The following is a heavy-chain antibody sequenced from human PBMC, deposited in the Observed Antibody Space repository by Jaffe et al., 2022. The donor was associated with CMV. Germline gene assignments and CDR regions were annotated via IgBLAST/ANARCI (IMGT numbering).Heavy chain of an antibody. V-gene: IGHV1-18*04. Sequence: QVQLVQSGAEVKKPGASVKVSCKASGYTFTSYGISWVRQAPGQGLEWMGWISAYNGNTNYAQKLQGRVTMTTDTSTSTAYMELRSLRSDDTAVYYCARVGQDIVLMVYATFDIWGQGTMVTVSS. CDR2: ISAYNGNT. J-gene: IGHJ3*02. CDR3: ARVGQDIVLMVYATFDI. D-gene: IGHD2-8*01. CDR1: GYTFTSYG.